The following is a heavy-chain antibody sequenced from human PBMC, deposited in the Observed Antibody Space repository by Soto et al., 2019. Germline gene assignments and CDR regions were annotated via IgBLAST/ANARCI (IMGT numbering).Heavy chain of an antibody. CDR2: IYYSGST. Sequence: SETLSLTCTVSGGSISSGGYYWTWIRQHPGKGLEWIGYIYYSGSTYYNPSLKSRVTISVDTSKNQFSLKLSSVTAADTAVYYCARVPTGGAVAGTFYYYGMDVWGQGTTVTVSS. J-gene: IGHJ6*02. CDR1: GGSISSGGYY. D-gene: IGHD6-19*01. CDR3: ARVPTGGAVAGTFYYYGMDV. V-gene: IGHV4-31*03.